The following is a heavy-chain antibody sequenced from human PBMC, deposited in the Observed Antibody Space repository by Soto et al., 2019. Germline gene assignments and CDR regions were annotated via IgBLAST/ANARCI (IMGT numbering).Heavy chain of an antibody. V-gene: IGHV3-23*01. CDR2: ISGSGGST. Sequence: EVQLLESGGGLVQPGGSLRLSCAASGFTFSSYAMSWVRQAPGKGLEWVSAISGSGGSTYYADSVKGRFTISRDNSKNTLYLQMNSLRAEDTAVYYCANAFFGSWLVGPFDYWGQGTLVTVSS. CDR1: GFTFSSYA. J-gene: IGHJ4*02. CDR3: ANAFFGSWLVGPFDY. D-gene: IGHD6-19*01.